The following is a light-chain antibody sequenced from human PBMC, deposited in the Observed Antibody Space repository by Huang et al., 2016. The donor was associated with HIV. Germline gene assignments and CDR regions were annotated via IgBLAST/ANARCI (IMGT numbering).Light chain of an antibody. CDR2: WAS. CDR1: QSVYSSSTSKDY. Sequence: DIIMTQSPDSLAVSLGEMATLNCRSSQSVYSSSTSKDYMAWFQQKPGQPPRLLLFWASTREAGVPDRFTGSGSGTHFTLTIASLEAEDAAIYYCQQYYSSPQTFGQGTRVEVK. V-gene: IGKV4-1*01. J-gene: IGKJ1*01. CDR3: QQYYSSPQT.